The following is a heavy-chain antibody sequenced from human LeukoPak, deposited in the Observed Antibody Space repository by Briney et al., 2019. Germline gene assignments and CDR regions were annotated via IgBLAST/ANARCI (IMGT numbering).Heavy chain of an antibody. CDR1: GYTFTSYG. CDR3: ARDLRTYYYDSSGYQPLGY. V-gene: IGHV1-18*01. Sequence: GASVKVSCKASGYTFTSYGISWVRQAPGQGREWMGWISAYNGNTNYAQKLQGRVTMTTDTSTSTAYMELRSLRSDDTAVYYCARDLRTYYYDSSGYQPLGYWGQGTLVTVSS. CDR2: ISAYNGNT. J-gene: IGHJ4*02. D-gene: IGHD3-22*01.